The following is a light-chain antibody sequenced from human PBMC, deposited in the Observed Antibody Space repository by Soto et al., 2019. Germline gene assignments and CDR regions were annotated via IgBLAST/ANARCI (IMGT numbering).Light chain of an antibody. V-gene: IGKV1-39*01. CDR3: QQSYSTPPYT. CDR1: QSISSY. Sequence: DIQMTQSPSSLSASVGDRVTITCRASQSISSYLNWYQQKPGKAPKLLIYAASILQSGVPPRFSGSGSGTDFTLTISSLQPEDFATYYCQQSYSTPPYTFGQGTKLEIK. J-gene: IGKJ2*01. CDR2: AAS.